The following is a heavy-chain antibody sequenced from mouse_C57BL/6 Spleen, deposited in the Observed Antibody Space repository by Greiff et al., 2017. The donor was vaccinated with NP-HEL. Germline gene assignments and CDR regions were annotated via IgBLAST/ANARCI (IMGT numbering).Heavy chain of an antibody. CDR1: GYTFTSYG. J-gene: IGHJ2*01. CDR3: GYYGSSYDYFDY. D-gene: IGHD1-1*01. CDR2: IYPRSGNT. Sequence: QVQLQQSGAELARPGASVKLSCKASGYTFTSYGISWVKQRTGQGLEWIGEIYPRSGNTYYNEKFKGKATLTADKSSSTAYMELRSLTSEDSAVYFCGYYGSSYDYFDYWGQGTTLTVSS. V-gene: IGHV1-81*01.